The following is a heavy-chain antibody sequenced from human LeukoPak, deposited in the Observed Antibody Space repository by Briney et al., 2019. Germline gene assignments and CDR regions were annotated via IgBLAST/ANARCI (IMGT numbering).Heavy chain of an antibody. Sequence: GGSLRLFCAASGFTFSSYGMHWVRQAPGKGLEGGEVIWYDGSNKSYADSVKGRFTISRDNSKNTLYLQMNSLRAEDTAVYYCARGFLDPSERRIPYYYGMDVWGQGTTVTVSS. CDR2: IWYDGSNK. J-gene: IGHJ6*02. CDR3: ARGFLDPSERRIPYYYGMDV. CDR1: GFTFSSYG. V-gene: IGHV3-33*01. D-gene: IGHD1-1*01.